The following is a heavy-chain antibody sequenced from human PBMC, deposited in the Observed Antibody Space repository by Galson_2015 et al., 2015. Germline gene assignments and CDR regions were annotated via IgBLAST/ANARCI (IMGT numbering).Heavy chain of an antibody. CDR3: ARGRWITIFGVVIDAFDI. V-gene: IGHV1-2*04. D-gene: IGHD3-3*01. Sequence: SVKVSCKASGYTFTGYYMHWVRQAPGQGLEWMGWINPNSGGTNYAQKFQGWVTMTRDTSISTAYMELSRLRSDDTAVYYCARGRWITIFGVVIDAFDIWGQGTMVTVSS. CDR2: INPNSGGT. J-gene: IGHJ3*02. CDR1: GYTFTGYY.